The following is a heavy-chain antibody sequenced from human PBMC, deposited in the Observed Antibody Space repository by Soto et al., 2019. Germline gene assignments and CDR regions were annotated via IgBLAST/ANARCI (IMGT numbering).Heavy chain of an antibody. Sequence: SVKVSCKASGGTFSSYAISWVRQAPGQGLEWMGGIIPIFGTANYAQKFQGRVTITADESTSTAYMELSSLRSEDTAVYYCARVASYYDSSGYDRTVHGMDVWGQGTTVTVSS. D-gene: IGHD3-22*01. CDR3: ARVASYYDSSGYDRTVHGMDV. CDR1: GGTFSSYA. V-gene: IGHV1-69*13. CDR2: IIPIFGTA. J-gene: IGHJ6*02.